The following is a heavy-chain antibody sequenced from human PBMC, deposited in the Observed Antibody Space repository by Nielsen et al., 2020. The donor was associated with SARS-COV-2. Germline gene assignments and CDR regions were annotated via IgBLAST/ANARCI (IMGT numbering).Heavy chain of an antibody. Sequence: WIRQPPGKGLEWVGRIKSKTDGGTTEYAAPVKGRFTITRDDSKNTLFLQMNSLKTEDTAVYYCTTLIWYYDSSGHIYDYWGQGTPVTVSS. CDR3: TTLIWYYDSSGHIYDY. D-gene: IGHD3-22*01. V-gene: IGHV3-15*01. J-gene: IGHJ4*02. CDR2: IKSKTDGGTT.